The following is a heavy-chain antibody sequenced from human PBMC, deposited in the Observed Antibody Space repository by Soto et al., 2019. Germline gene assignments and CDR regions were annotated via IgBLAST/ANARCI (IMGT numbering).Heavy chain of an antibody. D-gene: IGHD3-22*01. V-gene: IGHV2-5*02. Sequence: QITLKESGPTLVKPTQTLTLTCTFSGFSLSTSGVGVGWIRQPPGKALEWLALIYWDDDKRYSPSLKSRLTITKDTSKNQVVLTMTNMDPVDTATYYCAHTPGYYDRSGYSDFDYWGQGTMVTVSS. J-gene: IGHJ4*02. CDR2: IYWDDDK. CDR3: AHTPGYYDRSGYSDFDY. CDR1: GFSLSTSGVG.